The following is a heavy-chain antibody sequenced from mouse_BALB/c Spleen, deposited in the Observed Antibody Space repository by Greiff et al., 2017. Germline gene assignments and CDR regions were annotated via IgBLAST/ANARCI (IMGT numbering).Heavy chain of an antibody. Sequence: QVQLQQSGAELAKPGASVKMSCKASGYTFTSYWMHWVKQRPGQGLEWIGYINPSTGYTEYNQKFKDKATLTADKSSSTAYMQLSSLTSEDSAVYYCARYDGYYDWYFDVWGAGTTVTVSS. V-gene: IGHV1-7*01. CDR1: GYTFTSYW. CDR3: ARYDGYYDWYFDV. J-gene: IGHJ1*01. D-gene: IGHD2-3*01. CDR2: INPSTGYT.